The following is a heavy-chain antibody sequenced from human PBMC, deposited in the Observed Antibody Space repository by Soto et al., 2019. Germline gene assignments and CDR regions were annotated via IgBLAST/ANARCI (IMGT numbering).Heavy chain of an antibody. D-gene: IGHD3-10*01. CDR3: AKDGRFGERNYYGMDV. Sequence: QAGGSLRLSCAASGFTFDDYAMHWVRQAPGKGLEWVSGISWNSGSIGYADSVKGRFTISRDNAKNSLYLQMNSLRAEDTALYYCAKDGRFGERNYYGMDVWGQGTTVTVSS. CDR2: ISWNSGSI. J-gene: IGHJ6*02. V-gene: IGHV3-9*01. CDR1: GFTFDDYA.